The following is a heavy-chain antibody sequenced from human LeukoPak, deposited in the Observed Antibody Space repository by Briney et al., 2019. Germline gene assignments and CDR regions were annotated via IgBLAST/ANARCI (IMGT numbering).Heavy chain of an antibody. V-gene: IGHV3-23*01. J-gene: IGHJ6*03. CDR2: ISGSGGNT. D-gene: IGHD3-9*01. Sequence: GGSLRLSCAASGFTFSSYAMSWVRQVPGKGLEWVSAISGSGGNTYYADSVKGRFTISRDNSKNTLYLQMNSLRAEDTAVYYCAKRVYDILTGYYNYYYYMDVWGKGTTVTVSS. CDR3: AKRVYDILTGYYNYYYYMDV. CDR1: GFTFSSYA.